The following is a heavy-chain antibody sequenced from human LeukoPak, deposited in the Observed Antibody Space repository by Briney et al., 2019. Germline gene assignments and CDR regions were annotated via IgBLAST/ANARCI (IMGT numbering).Heavy chain of an antibody. CDR3: ARDRKVVAGTHGWGSFDY. CDR2: INPSGGST. V-gene: IGHV1-46*01. Sequence: ASVKVSCKASGYTFTSYYMHWVRQAPGQGLEWMGIINPSGGSTSYAQKFQGRVTMTRDTSTSTVYMELSSLRSEDTAVYYCARDRKVVAGTHGWGSFDYWGQGTLVTVSS. CDR1: GYTFTSYY. D-gene: IGHD6-19*01. J-gene: IGHJ4*02.